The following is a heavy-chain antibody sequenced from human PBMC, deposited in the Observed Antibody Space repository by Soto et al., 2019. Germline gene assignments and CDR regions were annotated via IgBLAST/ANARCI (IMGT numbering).Heavy chain of an antibody. J-gene: IGHJ4*02. CDR1: GFTFNNYW. CDR3: ARAYYGSDDD. CDR2: INSDGSST. D-gene: IGHD3-10*01. Sequence: EVQLVESGGGLVQPGGSLRLSCAASGFTFNNYWMHWVRQAPGKGLVWVSRINSDGSSTTYADSVKGRFTISRDNAKNTLYVQMNSLRAEDTAVDYCARAYYGSDDDWGQGALVTVSS. V-gene: IGHV3-74*01.